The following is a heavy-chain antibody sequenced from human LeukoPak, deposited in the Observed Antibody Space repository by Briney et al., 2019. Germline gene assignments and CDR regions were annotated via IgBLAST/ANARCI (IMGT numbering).Heavy chain of an antibody. CDR2: IKQDGSER. CDR3: ARHVRDSTYSQFDY. D-gene: IGHD2-21*01. V-gene: IGHV3-7*04. Sequence: GGSLRLSSSASGFTLSSYAMHWVRQAPGEGLEWVANIKQDGSERSYVDSVKGRFTISRDNAKNSLYLQMDSLRAEDTAIYYCARHVRDSTYSQFDYWGQGTLVTVSS. J-gene: IGHJ4*02. CDR1: GFTLSSYA.